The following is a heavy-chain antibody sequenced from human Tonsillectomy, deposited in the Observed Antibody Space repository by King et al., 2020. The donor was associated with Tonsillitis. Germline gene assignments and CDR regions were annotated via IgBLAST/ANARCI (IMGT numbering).Heavy chain of an antibody. J-gene: IGHJ6*02. V-gene: IGHV4-61*01. CDR3: AGDRCGRSTSRYDYGMDV. D-gene: IGHD2-15*01. CDR1: GGSVSSGSYY. Sequence: VQLQESGPGLVKPSETLSLTCTVSGGSVSSGSYYWSWIRQPPGKGLEWIGYMYYSGSTNYNPSLKSRVTISVDTSKNQFSLKLSSVAAADTAVYYCAGDRCGRSTSRYDYGMDVWGQGTTVTVSS. CDR2: MYYSGST.